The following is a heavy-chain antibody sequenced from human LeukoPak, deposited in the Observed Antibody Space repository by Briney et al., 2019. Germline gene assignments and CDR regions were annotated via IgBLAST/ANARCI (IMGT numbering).Heavy chain of an antibody. D-gene: IGHD5-24*01. Sequence: GGSLGLSCAASGFTFEEHGMSWVRQAPGKGLEWVSGINWNGGSTGYGESAKGGFTISRDNAKNSLYLQMNSLRAEDTAVYYCARARDGYNSGAFDIWGQGTMVTVSS. V-gene: IGHV3-20*04. CDR1: GFTFEEHG. CDR3: ARARDGYNSGAFDI. J-gene: IGHJ3*02. CDR2: INWNGGST.